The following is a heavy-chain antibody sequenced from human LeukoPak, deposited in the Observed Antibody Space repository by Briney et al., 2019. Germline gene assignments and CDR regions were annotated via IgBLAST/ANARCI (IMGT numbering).Heavy chain of an antibody. CDR3: ARLNGNYGARHYYYYMDV. CDR2: ISAYNGNT. D-gene: IGHD4-17*01. Sequence: GASVKVSCKASGYTFTSYGISWVRQAPGQGLEWMGWISAYNGNTNYAQKLQGRVTMTTDTSTSTAYMELRSLRSDDTAVYYCARLNGNYGARHYYYYMDVWGKGTTVTVSS. V-gene: IGHV1-18*01. CDR1: GYTFTSYG. J-gene: IGHJ6*03.